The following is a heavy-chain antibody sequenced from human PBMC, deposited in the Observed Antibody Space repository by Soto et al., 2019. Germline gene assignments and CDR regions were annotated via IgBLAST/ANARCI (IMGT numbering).Heavy chain of an antibody. CDR1: GYTFTGYY. J-gene: IGHJ4*02. Sequence: ASVKVSCKASGYTFTGYYMHWVRQAPGQGLEWMGWINPNSGGTNYAQKFQGWVTMTRDTSISTAYMELSSLRSEDTAVCYCARGKGYYDSSGYSSPFDYWGQGTLVTVSS. CDR2: INPNSGGT. V-gene: IGHV1-2*04. D-gene: IGHD3-22*01. CDR3: ARGKGYYDSSGYSSPFDY.